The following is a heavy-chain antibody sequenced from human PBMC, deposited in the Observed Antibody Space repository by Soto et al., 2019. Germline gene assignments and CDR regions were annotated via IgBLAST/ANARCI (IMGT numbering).Heavy chain of an antibody. CDR3: AKDPDTAMVTGYYYYGMDV. Sequence: VQLVESGGGVVQPGRSLRLSCAASGFTFSSYGMHWVRQAPGKGLEWVAVISYDGSNKYYADSVKGRFTISRDNSKNTLYLQMNSLRAEDTAVYYCAKDPDTAMVTGYYYYGMDVWGQGTTVTVSS. D-gene: IGHD5-18*01. V-gene: IGHV3-30*18. J-gene: IGHJ6*02. CDR1: GFTFSSYG. CDR2: ISYDGSNK.